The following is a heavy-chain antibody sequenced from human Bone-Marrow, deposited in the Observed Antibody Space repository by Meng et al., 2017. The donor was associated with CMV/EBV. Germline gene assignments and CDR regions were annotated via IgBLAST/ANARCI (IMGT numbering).Heavy chain of an antibody. CDR3: AREKSPLGYYYYYGMDV. CDR1: GGTFRNHS. CDR2: IPIVGAP. D-gene: IGHD3-16*01. J-gene: IGHJ6*02. V-gene: IGHV1-69*05. Sequence: SVKVSYKASGGTFRNHSISWVRQAPGQGLEWMGGIPIVGAPYYSEKFQGRLTITTDDSTNTAYMELSSLGSEDTAVYYCAREKSPLGYYYYYGMDVWGQGTTVTVSS.